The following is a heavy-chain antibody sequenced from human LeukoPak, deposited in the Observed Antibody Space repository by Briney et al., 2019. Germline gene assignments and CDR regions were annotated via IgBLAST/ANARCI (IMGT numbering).Heavy chain of an antibody. CDR2: IYSGGST. Sequence: GGSLRLSCAASGFTLRSNYMSWVRQAPGRGLEWVSVIYSGGSTYYADSVQGRFTISRDNSKNTLDLQMNSLRAEDKAVYYCARDGTGYSSGWYLYMDVWGKGTTVTVSS. D-gene: IGHD6-19*01. J-gene: IGHJ6*03. CDR1: GFTLRSNY. V-gene: IGHV3-53*01. CDR3: ARDGTGYSSGWYLYMDV.